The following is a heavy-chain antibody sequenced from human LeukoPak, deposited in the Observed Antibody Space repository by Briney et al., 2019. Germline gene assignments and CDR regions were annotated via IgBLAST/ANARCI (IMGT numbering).Heavy chain of an antibody. D-gene: IGHD3-22*01. CDR1: GGSISSSSYS. Sequence: PSETLSLTCTVSGGSISSSSYSWGWIRQPPGKGLEWIGSIYYSGSTYFNPSLKSRVTISVDTSKNQFSLKLSSVTAADTAVYYCARGPVTLNVYYYDSSGYFQYDYWGQGTLVTVSS. J-gene: IGHJ4*02. V-gene: IGHV4-39*01. CDR3: ARGPVTLNVYYYDSSGYFQYDY. CDR2: IYYSGST.